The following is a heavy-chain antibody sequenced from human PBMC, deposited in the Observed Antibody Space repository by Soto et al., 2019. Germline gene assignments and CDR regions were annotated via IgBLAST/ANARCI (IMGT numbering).Heavy chain of an antibody. V-gene: IGHV4-39*01. D-gene: IGHD3-22*01. CDR1: GGSIGGLVGY. CDR3: ARPESDYYLAIDY. J-gene: IGHJ4*02. CDR2: TYYRGTT. Sequence: SLTMCLTCSVAGGSIGGLVGYWAWISKPPGKGLEWIGSTYYRGTTYYNPSLKSRVTISVDTSKNQFSLKVKSVTAADTAVYYCARPESDYYLAIDYWGQGSLVTVSS.